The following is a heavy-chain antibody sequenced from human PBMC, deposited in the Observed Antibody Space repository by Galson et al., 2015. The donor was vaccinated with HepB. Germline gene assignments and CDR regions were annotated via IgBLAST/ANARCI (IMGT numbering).Heavy chain of an antibody. D-gene: IGHD1-26*01. CDR1: GFTVSSNY. CDR2: IYSGGST. J-gene: IGHJ3*02. V-gene: IGHV3-53*01. CDR3: ASRGSYYRAFDI. Sequence: SLRLSCAASGFTVSSNYMSWVRQAQGKGLEWVSVIYSGGSTYYADSVKGRFTIARDNSKNTLYLQMNSLRAEDTAVYYCASRGSYYRAFDIWGQGTMVTVSS.